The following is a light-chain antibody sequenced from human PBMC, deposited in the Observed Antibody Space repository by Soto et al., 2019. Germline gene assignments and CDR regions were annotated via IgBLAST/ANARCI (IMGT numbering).Light chain of an antibody. J-gene: IGLJ3*02. CDR3: CSYVGSSTLV. CDR1: SSDVGSYNL. V-gene: IGLV2-23*01. CDR2: ESS. Sequence: QSALTQPASVSGSPGQSITISCTGTSSDVGSYNLFSWYRQHPGKAPKLMIYESSKRPSGLSNRFSGSKSGNTASLTLSGLQAEDEADYYCCSYVGSSTLVFGGGTQLTVL.